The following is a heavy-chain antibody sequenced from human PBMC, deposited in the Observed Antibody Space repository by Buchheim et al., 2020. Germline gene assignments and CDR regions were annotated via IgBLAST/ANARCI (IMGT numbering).Heavy chain of an antibody. Sequence: QVQLVQSGGEVKKPGASVKVSCKASGYTFTTYGITWVRQAPGQGLEWLGWVSADNGRTNYAEKVQGRVTMTTDTSTSKAQMELTNLTSDDMAVYYCARGSVTVDYWGQGTL. V-gene: IGHV1-18*03. D-gene: IGHD3-22*01. J-gene: IGHJ4*02. CDR2: VSADNGRT. CDR1: GYTFTTYG. CDR3: ARGSVTVDY.